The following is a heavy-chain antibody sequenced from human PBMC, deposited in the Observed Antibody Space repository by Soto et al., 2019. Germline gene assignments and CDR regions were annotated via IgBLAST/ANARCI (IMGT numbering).Heavy chain of an antibody. D-gene: IGHD4-17*01. CDR1: GGTFSSYT. CDR2: IIPILGIA. V-gene: IGHV1-69*08. Sequence: QVQLVQSGAEVKKPGSSVKVSCKASGGTFSSYTISWVRQAPGQGLEWMGRIIPILGIANYAQKFQGRVTITADKSTSTAYMELSSLRSEDKAVYFCARDRDYGDYVAAPDAFDIWGQGTMVTVSS. J-gene: IGHJ3*02. CDR3: ARDRDYGDYVAAPDAFDI.